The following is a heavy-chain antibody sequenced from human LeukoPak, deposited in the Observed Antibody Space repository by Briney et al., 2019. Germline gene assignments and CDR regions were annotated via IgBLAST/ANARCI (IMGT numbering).Heavy chain of an antibody. V-gene: IGHV1-2*02. CDR3: ARAPVSRAICGGDCPQAY. D-gene: IGHD2-21*02. CDR2: INPNSGGT. J-gene: IGHJ4*02. CDR1: GYTFTGYY. Sequence: ASVKVSCKASGYTFTGYYMHWVRQAPGQGLEWMGWINPNSGGTNYAQKFQGRVTMTRDTSISTAYMELSRLRSDDTAVYYCARAPVSRAICGGDCPQAYWGQGTLVTVSS.